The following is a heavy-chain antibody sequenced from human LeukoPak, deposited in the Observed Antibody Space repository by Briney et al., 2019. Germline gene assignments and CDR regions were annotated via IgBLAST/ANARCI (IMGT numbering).Heavy chain of an antibody. Sequence: SETLSLTCTVSGGSVSNDKHCWSWIRQPPGKGLEWIGYVNYSGSTKYNPSLKSRVSISADTSRSQVSLKLSSVTAADTAVYYCARGGAARLHFQNWGQGTLVTVSS. CDR3: ARGGAARLHFQN. J-gene: IGHJ1*01. CDR2: VNYSGST. V-gene: IGHV4-61*01. D-gene: IGHD6-6*01. CDR1: GGSVSNDKHC.